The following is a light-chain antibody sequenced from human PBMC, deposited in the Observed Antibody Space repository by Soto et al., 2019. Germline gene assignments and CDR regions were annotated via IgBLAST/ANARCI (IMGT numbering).Light chain of an antibody. CDR2: GAS. CDR3: QQYGNSPLT. V-gene: IGKV3-20*01. Sequence: EIVLTQSPGTLSLSPGERATLSCRASQSVSSSYLAWYQQQPGQAPRLLIYGASSRATGITDRFSGSGSGTDVTLTISRLEPEDFAVYYCQQYGNSPLTFGQGTKVEIK. CDR1: QSVSSSY. J-gene: IGKJ1*01.